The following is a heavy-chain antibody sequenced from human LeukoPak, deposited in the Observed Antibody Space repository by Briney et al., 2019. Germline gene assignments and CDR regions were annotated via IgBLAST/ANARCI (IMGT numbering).Heavy chain of an antibody. V-gene: IGHV1-18*01. Sequence: GASVKVSCKASGYTFTSYGISWVRQAPGQGLEWMGWISAYNGNTNYAQKLQGRVTMTTDTSTSTAYMELRSLRSDDTAVYYCARTNRVVVVAAMLVMGFDPWGQGTLVTVSS. CDR1: GYTFTSYG. D-gene: IGHD2-15*01. CDR3: ARTNRVVVVAAMLVMGFDP. CDR2: ISAYNGNT. J-gene: IGHJ5*02.